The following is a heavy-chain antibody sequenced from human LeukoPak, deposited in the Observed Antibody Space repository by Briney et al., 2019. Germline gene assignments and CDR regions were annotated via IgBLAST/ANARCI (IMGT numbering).Heavy chain of an antibody. CDR2: IYPGDSDT. CDR3: ARLGEQQLANYYCYYMDV. J-gene: IGHJ6*03. D-gene: IGHD6-13*01. V-gene: IGHV5-51*01. CDR1: GYSFTSYW. Sequence: GESLKISCKGSGYSFTSYWIGWVRQMPGKGLEWMGIIYPGDSDTRYSPSFQGQVTISADKSISTAYLQWSSLKASDTAMYYCARLGEQQLANYYCYYMDVWGKGTTVTVSS.